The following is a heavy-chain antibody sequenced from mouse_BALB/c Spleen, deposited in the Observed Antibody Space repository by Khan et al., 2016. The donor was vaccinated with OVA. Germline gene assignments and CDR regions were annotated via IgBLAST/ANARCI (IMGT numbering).Heavy chain of an antibody. CDR2: INYSGNT. D-gene: IGHD2-4*01. Sequence: EVQLVESGPGLVKPSQSLSLTCTVTGYSITSEYAWNWIRQFPGNKLEWMGNINYSGNTRFNPSLKSRTSITRDTSKNQFFLQLNSVTTEDTATYYCARKDYYDYDPFPYWGQGTLVTVSA. V-gene: IGHV3-2*02. J-gene: IGHJ3*01. CDR3: ARKDYYDYDPFPY. CDR1: GYSITSEYA.